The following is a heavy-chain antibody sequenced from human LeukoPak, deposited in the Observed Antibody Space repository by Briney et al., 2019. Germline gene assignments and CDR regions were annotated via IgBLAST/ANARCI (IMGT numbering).Heavy chain of an antibody. CDR2: MHYSGST. Sequence: SETLSLTCTVSGGSIRSYYWSWIRQPPGKGLEWIAYMHYSGSTNYNPSLKSRVTISINTSKNQFSLKLSSVTAADTAVYYCARDGCSGGSCYYFDYWGQGTLVTVSS. V-gene: IGHV4-59*01. D-gene: IGHD2-15*01. CDR3: ARDGCSGGSCYYFDY. J-gene: IGHJ4*02. CDR1: GGSIRSYY.